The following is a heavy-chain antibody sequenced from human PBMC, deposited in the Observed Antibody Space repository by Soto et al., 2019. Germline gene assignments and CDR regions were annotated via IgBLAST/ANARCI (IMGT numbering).Heavy chain of an antibody. CDR1: EFIFSNYG. D-gene: IGHD3-9*01. V-gene: IGHV3-30*18. CDR3: AKATYHDILTGYRDLDH. J-gene: IGHJ4*02. CDR2: ISYDGSNK. Sequence: QVQLVESGGGVVQPGRSLRLSCAASEFIFSNYGMHWVRQAPGKGLEWVALISYDGSNKYYTDSVKGRFTISRDNSKNTLYLQMISLRAEDTAVYYCAKATYHDILTGYRDLDHWGQGTLVTVSS.